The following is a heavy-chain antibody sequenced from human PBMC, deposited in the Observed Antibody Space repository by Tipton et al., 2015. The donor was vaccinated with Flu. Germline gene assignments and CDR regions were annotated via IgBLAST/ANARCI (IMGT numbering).Heavy chain of an antibody. CDR2: IYNSGNT. Sequence: GLVKPSETLSLTCTVSGDSVTTAGYYWTWIRQPPGKGLEYIGQIYNSGNTNNNPSLRSRVTISVDTSKSQFSLKLSSVTAADTAVYYCARCDLTSSTWYPYGMDVWGQGTTVTVSS. CDR1: GDSVTTAGYY. D-gene: IGHD6-13*01. CDR3: ARCDLTSSTWYPYGMDV. J-gene: IGHJ6*02. V-gene: IGHV4-61*08.